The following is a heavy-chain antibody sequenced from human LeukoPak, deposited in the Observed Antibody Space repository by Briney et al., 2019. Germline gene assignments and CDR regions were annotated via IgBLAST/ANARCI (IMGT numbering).Heavy chain of an antibody. Sequence: SETLSLTCTVSGGSISSYYWSWIRQPPGKGLEWIGYIYYSGSTYYNPSLKSRVTISVDTSKNQFSLKLSSVTAADTAVYYCASSAVAGTQIDYWGQGTLVTVSS. CDR3: ASSAVAGTQIDY. CDR1: GGSISSYY. J-gene: IGHJ4*02. V-gene: IGHV4-59*01. D-gene: IGHD6-19*01. CDR2: IYYSGST.